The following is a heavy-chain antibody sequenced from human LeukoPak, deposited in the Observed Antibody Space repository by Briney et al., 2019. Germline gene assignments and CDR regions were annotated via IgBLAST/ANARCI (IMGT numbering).Heavy chain of an antibody. CDR1: GYTFTRYG. V-gene: IGHV1-18*01. CDR3: AREAVVAGIREYGMDV. Sequence: AASVKVSCKASGYTFTRYGVSWVRQAPGQGLEWMGWISAYTGNTRNVQKFQGRVTMTTDTSTSTVYMELRNLRSDDTAVYYCAREAVVAGIREYGMDVWGQGTTVTVSS. CDR2: ISAYTGNT. D-gene: IGHD6-19*01. J-gene: IGHJ6*02.